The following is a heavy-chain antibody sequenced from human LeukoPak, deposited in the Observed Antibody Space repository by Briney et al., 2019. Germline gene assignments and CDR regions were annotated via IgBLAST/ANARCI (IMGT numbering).Heavy chain of an antibody. D-gene: IGHD2-2*01. CDR1: GYTFIGYY. V-gene: IGHV1-2*02. Sequence: ASVKVSCKDSGYTFIGYYLHWGGQAPGQGGEWMGWINPNSGDTNYAQKLQPTLTMTRDTSISTAYMDLSTLRSDDTAVYYCARGGYCSSSGCFTIDYWGQGTLVTVSS. CDR2: INPNSGDT. CDR3: ARGGYCSSSGCFTIDY. J-gene: IGHJ4*02.